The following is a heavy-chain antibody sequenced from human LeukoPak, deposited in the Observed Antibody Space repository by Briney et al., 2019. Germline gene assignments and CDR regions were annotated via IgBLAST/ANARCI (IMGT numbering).Heavy chain of an antibody. Sequence: GGSLRLSCAASGFTFSSYAMSWVRQAPGKGLEWVSAISGSGGSTYYADSVKGRFTISRDNSKNTPYLQMNSLRAEDTAVYYCAKPYCSSTSCPGGDAFDIWGQGTMVTVSS. CDR1: GFTFSSYA. CDR2: ISGSGGST. D-gene: IGHD2-2*01. J-gene: IGHJ3*02. V-gene: IGHV3-23*01. CDR3: AKPYCSSTSCPGGDAFDI.